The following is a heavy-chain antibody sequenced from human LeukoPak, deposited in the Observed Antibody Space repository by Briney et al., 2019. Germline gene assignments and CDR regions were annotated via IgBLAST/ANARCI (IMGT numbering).Heavy chain of an antibody. D-gene: IGHD6-13*01. CDR2: IYPGDSDT. CDR1: GYSFTSYW. J-gene: IGHJ4*02. CDR3: ARATGIAAAGTKNDY. V-gene: IGHV5-51*01. Sequence: GESLKISCKGSGYSFTSYWIGWVRQMPGKGLEWMGIIYPGDSDTRYSPSFQGQVTISADKSISTAYLQWSSLKASDTAMYYCARATGIAAAGTKNDYWGQGTLVTVSS.